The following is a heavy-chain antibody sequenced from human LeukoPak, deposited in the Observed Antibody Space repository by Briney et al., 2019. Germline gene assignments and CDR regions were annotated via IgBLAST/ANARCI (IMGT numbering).Heavy chain of an antibody. J-gene: IGHJ4*02. CDR1: GFIFSNYG. D-gene: IGHD3-22*01. CDR2: ISASGSAT. CDR3: ARESYYDSSPIDY. V-gene: IGHV3-23*01. Sequence: GGSLRLSCAASGFIFSNYGMNWVRQAPGKGLEWVAAISASGSATSYADSVRGRFTISRDNSKSTTYLQMNSLRAEDTAVYYCARESYYDSSPIDYWGQGTLVTVSS.